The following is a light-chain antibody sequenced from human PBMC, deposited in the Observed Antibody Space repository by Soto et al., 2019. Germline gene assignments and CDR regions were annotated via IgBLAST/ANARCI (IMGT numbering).Light chain of an antibody. CDR2: GNS. CDR1: SSNIGAGYD. CDR3: QSSDSSLGGYVV. V-gene: IGLV1-40*01. J-gene: IGLJ2*01. Sequence: QSVLTQPPSVSGAPGQRVTISCTGSSSNIGAGYDVHWYQQLPGTAPKLLIYGNSNRPSGVPDRFSGSKSGTSASLAITGLQAEDEADYYCQSSDSSLGGYVVVGGGTKLTVL.